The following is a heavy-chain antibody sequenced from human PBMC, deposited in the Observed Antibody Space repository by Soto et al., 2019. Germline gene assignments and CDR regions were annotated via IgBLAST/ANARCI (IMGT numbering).Heavy chain of an antibody. CDR2: IIPIFGTA. CDR3: ARGQTAQYCSSTSCYPEYYYYGMDV. D-gene: IGHD2-2*01. V-gene: IGHV1-69*06. CDR1: GGTFSSYA. J-gene: IGHJ6*02. Sequence: SVKVSCKASGGTFSSYAISWVRQAPGQGLEWMGGIIPIFGTANYAQKFQGRVTITADKSTSTAYMELSSLRSEDTAVYYCARGQTAQYCSSTSCYPEYYYYGMDVWGQGTTVTVS.